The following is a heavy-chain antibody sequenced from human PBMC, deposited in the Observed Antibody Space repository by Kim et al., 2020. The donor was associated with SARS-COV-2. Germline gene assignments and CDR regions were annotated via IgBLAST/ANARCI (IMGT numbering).Heavy chain of an antibody. CDR3: ARGPDLITMVRGVIGDFDY. J-gene: IGHJ4*02. D-gene: IGHD3-10*01. Sequence: RFTISRDNSKNALYLQMNSLRAEDTAVYYCARGPDLITMVRGVIGDFDYWGQGTLVTVSS. V-gene: IGHV3-30*07.